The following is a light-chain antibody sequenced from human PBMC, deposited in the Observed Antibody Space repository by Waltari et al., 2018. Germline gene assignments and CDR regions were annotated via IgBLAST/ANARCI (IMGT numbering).Light chain of an antibody. CDR2: GAS. V-gene: IGKV3-20*01. CDR1: QSVTSSF. CDR3: QQYGSSPGYT. Sequence: EIVLTQSQGPLSLSPGERATLSCRASQSVTSSFLAWYQQKPGQAPRLLIYGASSRATGIPDRFSGSGSGTDFTLTISRLEPEDFAVYFCQQYGSSPGYTFGQGTKLEIK. J-gene: IGKJ2*01.